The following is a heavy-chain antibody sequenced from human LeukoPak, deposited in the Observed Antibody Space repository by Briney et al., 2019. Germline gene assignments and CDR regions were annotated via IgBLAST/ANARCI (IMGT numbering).Heavy chain of an antibody. Sequence: GGSLRLSCAASGFTFRSYGMHWVRQAPGKGLGWVAVIWYDGSNKYYADSVKGRFTISRDNSKNTLYLQMNSLRAEDTAVYYCAKSPNYYYYYMDVWGKGTTVTVSS. V-gene: IGHV3-33*06. J-gene: IGHJ6*03. CDR2: IWYDGSNK. CDR1: GFTFRSYG. CDR3: AKSPNYYYYYMDV.